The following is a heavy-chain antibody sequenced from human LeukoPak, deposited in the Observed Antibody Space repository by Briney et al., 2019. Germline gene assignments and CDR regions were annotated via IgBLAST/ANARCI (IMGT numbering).Heavy chain of an antibody. CDR3: AGGISVSAGDY. D-gene: IGHD6-19*01. Sequence: PSETLSLTCTVSGGSISNYYWSWIRQPPGKGLEWTGYIYYTGSTNYNPSLKSRVSISVDTSKNQFSLSLSSVTAADTAVYYCAGGISVSAGDYWGQGTLVTVSS. CDR1: GGSISNYY. V-gene: IGHV4-59*01. CDR2: IYYTGST. J-gene: IGHJ4*02.